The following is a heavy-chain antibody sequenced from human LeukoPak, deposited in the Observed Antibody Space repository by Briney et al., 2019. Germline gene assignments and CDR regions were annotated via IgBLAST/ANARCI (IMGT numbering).Heavy chain of an antibody. J-gene: IGHJ4*02. D-gene: IGHD3-10*01. CDR3: ARDEMDYYGSGSYYYDY. CDR1: GYTFTGYY. Sequence: ASVKVSCKASGYTFTGYYMHWVRQAPGQGLEWMGWINPNSGGTNYAQKFQGRVTMTRDTSISTAYMELCRLRSDDTAVYYCARDEMDYYGSGSYYYDYWGQGTLVTVSS. CDR2: INPNSGGT. V-gene: IGHV1-2*02.